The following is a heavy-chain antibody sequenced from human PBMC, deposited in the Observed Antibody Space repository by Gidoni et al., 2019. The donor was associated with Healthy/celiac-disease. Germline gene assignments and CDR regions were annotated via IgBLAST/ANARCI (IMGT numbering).Heavy chain of an antibody. D-gene: IGHD1-26*01. CDR1: VFTFISYS. CDR3: AREFPSGSCQFDY. V-gene: IGHV3-21*01. CDR2: ISSSSSYI. Sequence: EVQLVESGGGLVKPGWSLRLSCAASVFTFISYSMNWVRQAPGKGLEWFSSISSSSSYIYYADSVKGRFTISRDNAKNSLYLQMNSLRAEDTAVYYCAREFPSGSCQFDYWGQGTLVTVSS. J-gene: IGHJ4*02.